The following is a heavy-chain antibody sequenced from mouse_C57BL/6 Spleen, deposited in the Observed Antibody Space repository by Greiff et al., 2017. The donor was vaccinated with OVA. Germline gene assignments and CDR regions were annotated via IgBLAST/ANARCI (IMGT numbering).Heavy chain of an antibody. CDR1: GFSFTSYG. V-gene: IGHV2-3*01. Sequence: VQRVESGPGLVAPSQCLSITCTASGFSFTSYGVSWVRQPPGKGLEWLGEIWGDGSTNYHSAIISRMGISKENSKCQVFSTLNSLQTDDTATYYCAKFGYGYPDYWGQGTTLTVSS. D-gene: IGHD2-2*01. CDR3: AKFGYGYPDY. J-gene: IGHJ2*01. CDR2: IWGDGST.